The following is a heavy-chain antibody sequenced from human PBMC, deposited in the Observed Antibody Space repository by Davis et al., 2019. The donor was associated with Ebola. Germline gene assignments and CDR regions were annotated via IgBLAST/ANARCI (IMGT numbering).Heavy chain of an antibody. CDR1: GYTFTRFA. D-gene: IGHD4-17*01. J-gene: IGHJ6*02. Sequence: SVPVSRMASGYTFTRFAIHWVRQAPGQRLEWMGWINAGSGNTIYSQNFQGRVTITRDTSASTVYMELSSLRSEDTAVYYCAGNSVTTRLDYYGMDVWGQGTTVTVSS. V-gene: IGHV1-3*01. CDR2: INAGSGNT. CDR3: AGNSVTTRLDYYGMDV.